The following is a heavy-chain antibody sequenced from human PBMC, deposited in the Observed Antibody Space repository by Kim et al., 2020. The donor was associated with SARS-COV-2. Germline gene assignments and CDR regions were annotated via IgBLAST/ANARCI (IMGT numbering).Heavy chain of an antibody. CDR2: INVNSGGT. Sequence: ASVKVSCKASGYTFSAYYLHWVRQAPGQGLEWMGWINVNSGGTKNAQKFQGRVTITRDTSIGTAYMEVSRLRSDDTAVYYCARVGSGYDGNWFDPWGQGTLVTVSS. J-gene: IGHJ5*02. D-gene: IGHD5-12*01. V-gene: IGHV1-2*02. CDR1: GYTFSAYY. CDR3: ARVGSGYDGNWFDP.